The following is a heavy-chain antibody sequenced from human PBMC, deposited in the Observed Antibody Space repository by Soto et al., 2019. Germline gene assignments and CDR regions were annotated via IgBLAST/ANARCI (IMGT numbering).Heavy chain of an antibody. J-gene: IGHJ4*02. Sequence: SETLSLTCTVSVGSISSSSYYLGWIGQPPGKGLEWIGSIYYSGSTYYNPSLKSRVTIYVDTSKNQFSLKLSSVTAEDTAVYYCARHAISYYYDSSGFDYWGQGTLVTVSS. V-gene: IGHV4-39*01. CDR1: VGSISSSSYY. CDR3: ARHAISYYYDSSGFDY. D-gene: IGHD3-22*01. CDR2: IYYSGST.